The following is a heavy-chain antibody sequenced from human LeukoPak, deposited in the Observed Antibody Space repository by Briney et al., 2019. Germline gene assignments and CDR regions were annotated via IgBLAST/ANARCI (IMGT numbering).Heavy chain of an antibody. CDR2: ISAYNGNT. Sequence: ASVKVSCKASGYTFTSYGISWVRLAPGQGLEWMGWISAYNGNTNYAQKLQGRVTMTTDTSTSTAYMELRSLRSDDTAVYYCARDGLEYYYDSSGYQTHFDYWGQGTLVTVSS. CDR1: GYTFTSYG. J-gene: IGHJ4*02. D-gene: IGHD3-22*01. V-gene: IGHV1-18*01. CDR3: ARDGLEYYYDSSGYQTHFDY.